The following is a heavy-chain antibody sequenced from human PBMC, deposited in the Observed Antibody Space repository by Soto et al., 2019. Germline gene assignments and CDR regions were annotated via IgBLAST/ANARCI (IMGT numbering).Heavy chain of an antibody. CDR2: ISGSGGSA. J-gene: IGHJ5*02. V-gene: IGHV3-23*01. D-gene: IGHD3-16*02. Sequence: EVQLLESGGGLVQPGGSLRLSCAASGFTFSSYAMSWVRQAPGKGLEWVSGISGSGGSAYYADSVKGRFTISRDNSKNTQYLQMDSLRAEDAALYYCAKDPRTFGGVIVIRGWFDPGGLGTLVTVSS. CDR1: GFTFSSYA. CDR3: AKDPRTFGGVIVIRGWFDP.